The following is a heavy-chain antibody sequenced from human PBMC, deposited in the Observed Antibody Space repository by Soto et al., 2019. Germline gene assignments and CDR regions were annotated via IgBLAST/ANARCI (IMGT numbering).Heavy chain of an antibody. CDR3: AGESRECRGGSCYFPPGIDY. V-gene: IGHV1-69*12. Sequence: QVQLVQSGAEVKKPGSSVKVSCKASGGTFSSYAISWVRQAPGQGLEWMGGIIPIFGTANYAQKFQGRVTIAAVESTSTAYMELSSLRSEDTAVYYCAGESRECRGGSCYFPPGIDYWGQGTLVTVSS. CDR1: GGTFSSYA. D-gene: IGHD2-15*01. J-gene: IGHJ4*02. CDR2: IIPIFGTA.